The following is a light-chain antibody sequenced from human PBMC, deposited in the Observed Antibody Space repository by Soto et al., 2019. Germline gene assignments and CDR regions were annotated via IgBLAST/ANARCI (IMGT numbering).Light chain of an antibody. CDR2: GAS. CDR3: QQYNNWPRT. V-gene: IGKV3-15*01. CDR1: QSISSN. J-gene: IGKJ1*01. Sequence: EIVMTQSPATLSVSPGERATLSCRASQSISSNLAWYQQKPGQAPRLLISGASTRATGIPARFSGSGSGTEFSLTISSLQSEDFAVYYCQQYNNWPRTFGQGTKV.